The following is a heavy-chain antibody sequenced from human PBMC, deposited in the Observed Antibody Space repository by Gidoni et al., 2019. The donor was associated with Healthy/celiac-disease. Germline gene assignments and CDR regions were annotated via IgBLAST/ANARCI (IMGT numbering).Heavy chain of an antibody. V-gene: IGHV5-51*01. CDR1: VTSFTSYW. J-gene: IGHJ4*02. D-gene: IGHD3-16*01. CDR2: IYPGDSDT. Sequence: EAQLVQSGAEVKKPGESRRIPVTVTVTSFTSYWIGWVRQMPGKGLEWMGIIYPGDSDTRYSPSFQGQVTISADKSISTAYLQWSSLKASDTAMYYCARLYQPEQWFGVDYWGQGTLVTVSS. CDR3: ARLYQPEQWFGVDY.